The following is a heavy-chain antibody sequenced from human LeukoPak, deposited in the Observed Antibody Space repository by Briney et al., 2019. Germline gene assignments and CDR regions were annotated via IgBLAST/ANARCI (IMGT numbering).Heavy chain of an antibody. J-gene: IGHJ4*02. D-gene: IGHD1-26*01. CDR1: GYTFTSYA. Sequence: GSVKVSCKASGYTFTSYAMNWVRQAPGQGLEWMGWINTNTGNPTYAQGFTGRFVFSLDTSLSPAYLQISSLRAEDTAVYYCARGVSGSYIRFVYWGQGTLVTVSS. V-gene: IGHV7-4-1*02. CDR3: ARGVSGSYIRFVY. CDR2: INTNTGNP.